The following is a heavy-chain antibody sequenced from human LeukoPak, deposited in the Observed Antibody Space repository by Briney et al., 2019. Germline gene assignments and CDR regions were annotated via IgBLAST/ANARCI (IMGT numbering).Heavy chain of an antibody. CDR1: GGSISSGDYY. Sequence: SETLSLTCTVSGGSISSGDYYWSWIRQPPGKGLEWIGYIYYSGSTYYNPSLKSRVTISVDTSKNQFSLKLSSVTAADTAVYYCARAAGLGYCSGGSCTTAFDYWGQGAPATVSS. CDR3: ARAAGLGYCSGGSCTTAFDY. D-gene: IGHD2-15*01. V-gene: IGHV4-30-4*01. J-gene: IGHJ4*02. CDR2: IYYSGST.